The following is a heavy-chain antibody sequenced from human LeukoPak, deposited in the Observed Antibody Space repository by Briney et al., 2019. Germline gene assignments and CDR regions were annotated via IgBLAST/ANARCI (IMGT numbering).Heavy chain of an antibody. CDR1: GFTFTTYA. D-gene: IGHD6-19*01. Sequence: GGSLRLSCAASGFTFTTYAMSWVRQAPGKGLQWVSAISGSGRTYYADSVKGRFTISRDNSKNTLYLQMNSLRADDTAVYYCARDPTNTSGRYAHSDYWGQGTLVTVSS. CDR3: ARDPTNTSGRYAHSDY. J-gene: IGHJ4*02. CDR2: ISGSGRT. V-gene: IGHV3-23*01.